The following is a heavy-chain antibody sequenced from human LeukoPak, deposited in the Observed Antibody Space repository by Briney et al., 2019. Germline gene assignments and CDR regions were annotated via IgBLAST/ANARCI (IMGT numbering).Heavy chain of an antibody. D-gene: IGHD3-10*01. Sequence: MPSQTLSLTCTVSGGSINNFYWYSVRQPPAKGLEWIGYIYYTGRTNFNPSLKRRVTISVDTSKNLFSLRLTYLTAADTAVYYCARVGGSGSSFEYWGQGSQVTVSS. CDR3: ARVGGSGSSFEY. CDR2: IYYTGRT. CDR1: GGSINNFY. J-gene: IGHJ4*02. V-gene: IGHV4-59*01.